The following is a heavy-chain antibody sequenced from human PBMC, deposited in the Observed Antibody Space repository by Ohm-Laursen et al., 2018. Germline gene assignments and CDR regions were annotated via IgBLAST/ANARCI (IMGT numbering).Heavy chain of an antibody. CDR2: INPNSGGT. CDR3: ARDVIVVVPAAMPTYYYYGMDV. Sequence: SVKVSCKASGYTFTGYYMHWVRQAPGQGLEWMGWINPNSGGTNYAQKFQGRVTMTRDTSISTAYMELSRLRSDDTAVYYCARDVIVVVPAAMPTYYYYGMDVWGQGTTVTVSS. D-gene: IGHD2-2*01. CDR1: GYTFTGYY. J-gene: IGHJ6*02. V-gene: IGHV1-2*02.